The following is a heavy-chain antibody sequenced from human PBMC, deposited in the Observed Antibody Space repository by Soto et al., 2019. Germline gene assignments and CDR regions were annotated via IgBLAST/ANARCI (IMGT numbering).Heavy chain of an antibody. J-gene: IGHJ4*02. D-gene: IGHD1-20*01. CDR3: ARVYN. Sequence: GGSLRLSCAASGVTVNNNYMFWVRQAPGKGLEWVSVIYTGGSTYYADSVKGRFTISRDNSKNTLYLQVNSLRVEDTAVYYCARVYNWGQGTQVTVSS. CDR1: GVTVNNNY. V-gene: IGHV3-66*01. CDR2: IYTGGST.